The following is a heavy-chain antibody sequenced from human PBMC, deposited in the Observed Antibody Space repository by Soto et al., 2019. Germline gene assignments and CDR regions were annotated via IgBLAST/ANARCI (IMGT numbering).Heavy chain of an antibody. Sequence: EVQLLESGGDLVQPGGSLRLSCSATGFTFRTYGMAWVRQAPGKGLEWVSGISETGKNTNYADSVTGRFTISRNNSKNTLYLLMNTLRAEDTAVYYCAKDRATNFGVIWKYGMDVWGPGTTVSVSS. D-gene: IGHD3-3*01. J-gene: IGHJ6*02. CDR3: AKDRATNFGVIWKYGMDV. CDR1: GFTFRTYG. CDR2: ISETGKNT. V-gene: IGHV3-23*01.